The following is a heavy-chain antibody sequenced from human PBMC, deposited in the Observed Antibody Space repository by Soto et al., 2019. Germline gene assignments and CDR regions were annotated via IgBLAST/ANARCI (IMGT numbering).Heavy chain of an antibody. D-gene: IGHD2-8*01. CDR2: IYSGGST. V-gene: IGHV3-66*01. Sequence: VQLVESGGDLVQPGGSLRLSCAAAGITVSNNYMSWGRQAPGKGLEWVSVIYSGGSTYYADSVKGRFTISRDNSKNTVYLQMTRLRTADTAVYYCARMYDWGQGTLVTVSS. CDR3: ARMYD. J-gene: IGHJ4*02. CDR1: GITVSNNY.